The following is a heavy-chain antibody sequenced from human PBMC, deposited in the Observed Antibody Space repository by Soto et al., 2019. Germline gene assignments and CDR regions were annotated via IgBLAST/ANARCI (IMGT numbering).Heavy chain of an antibody. Sequence: SETLSLTCTVSGGSINTYYWSWIRQPPGKGLEWIGYIYYSGSTNYNPSLKRRVTISIDTSNNQFSLKLSSVTAAEPAFYYCAGGDSSRRAYWFEKWGQGTLVTVSS. V-gene: IGHV4-59*08. CDR2: IYYSGST. D-gene: IGHD6-13*01. CDR1: GGSINTYY. J-gene: IGHJ5*02. CDR3: AGGDSSRRAYWFEK.